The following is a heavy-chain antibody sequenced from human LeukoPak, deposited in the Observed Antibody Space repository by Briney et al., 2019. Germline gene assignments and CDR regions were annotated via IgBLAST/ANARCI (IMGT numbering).Heavy chain of an antibody. V-gene: IGHV4-30-4*01. CDR3: ASRRCCTNGVCKLDAFDI. J-gene: IGHJ3*02. D-gene: IGHD2-8*01. CDR1: GGSISSGDYY. Sequence: SETLSLTCTVSGGSISSGDYYWSWIRQPPGKGLEWIGYIYYSGSTYYNPSLKSRVTISVDTSKNQFSLKLSSVTAADTAVYYCASRRCCTNGVCKLDAFDIWGQGTMVTVSS. CDR2: IYYSGST.